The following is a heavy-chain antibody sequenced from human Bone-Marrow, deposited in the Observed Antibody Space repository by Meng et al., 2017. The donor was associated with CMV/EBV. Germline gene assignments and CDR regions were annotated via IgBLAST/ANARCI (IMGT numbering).Heavy chain of an antibody. CDR2: IRYDGSNK. J-gene: IGHJ4*02. V-gene: IGHV3-30*02. Sequence: GESLKISCAASGFTFSSYGMHWVRQAPGKGLEWVAFIRYDGSNKYYADSVKGRFTISRDNSKNTLYLQMNSLRAEDTAVYYCAKPNYGSGSYIDYWGQGTRVTGSS. CDR1: GFTFSSYG. D-gene: IGHD3-10*01. CDR3: AKPNYGSGSYIDY.